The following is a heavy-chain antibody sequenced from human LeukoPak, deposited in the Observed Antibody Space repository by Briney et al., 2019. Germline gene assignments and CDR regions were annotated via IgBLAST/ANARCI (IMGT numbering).Heavy chain of an antibody. J-gene: IGHJ6*03. CDR1: GFTFGDYA. D-gene: IGHD3-3*01. CDR3: TRAPPSLRFLEWSSYYYYMDV. V-gene: IGHV3-49*04. Sequence: GGSLRLSCTASGFTFGDYAMSWVPQAPGKGLEWVGFIRSKAYGGTTEYAASVKGRFTISRDDSKSIAYLQMNSLKTEDTAVYYCTRAPPSLRFLEWSSYYYYMDVWGKGTTVTVSS. CDR2: IRSKAYGGTT.